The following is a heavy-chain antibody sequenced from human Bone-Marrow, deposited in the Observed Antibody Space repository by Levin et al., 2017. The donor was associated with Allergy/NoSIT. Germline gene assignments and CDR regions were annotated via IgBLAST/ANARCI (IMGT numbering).Heavy chain of an antibody. CDR2: IYPGDSDT. CDR3: ARRGGYSGRYFDS. V-gene: IGHV5-51*01. J-gene: IGHJ4*01. D-gene: IGHD5-18*01. CDR1: GFSFISYW. Sequence: GESLKISCKTSGFSFISYWIVWVRQLPGKGLEWMGVIYPGDSDTTYSPSFQGQVTISVDKSTTTTFLQWSSLEASDTAIYYCARRGGYSGRYFDSWGQGTLVTVSS.